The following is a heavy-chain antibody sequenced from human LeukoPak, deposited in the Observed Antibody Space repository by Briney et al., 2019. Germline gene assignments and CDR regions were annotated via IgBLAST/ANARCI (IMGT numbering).Heavy chain of an antibody. Sequence: ASVKVSCKASGYTFTSYGISWVRQAPGQGLEWMGIINPSGGSTSYAQKFQGRVTMTRDTSTSTVYMELSSLRSEDTAVYYCARDATGYFRFDYWGQGTLVTVSS. CDR3: ARDATGYFRFDY. V-gene: IGHV1-46*01. CDR1: GYTFTSYG. CDR2: INPSGGST. J-gene: IGHJ4*02. D-gene: IGHD3-9*01.